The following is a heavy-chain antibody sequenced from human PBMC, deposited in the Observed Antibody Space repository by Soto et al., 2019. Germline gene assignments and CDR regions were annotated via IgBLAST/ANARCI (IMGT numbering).Heavy chain of an antibody. CDR3: AARVFAPGTYSEES. CDR1: RGSISSSNW. J-gene: IGHJ5*02. D-gene: IGHD3-10*01. Sequence: SETLSLTCAVSRGSISSSNWWSWVRQSPGKGLEWIGEIYHNGIANYNPSLKSRVTISIDKSNNQFSLKLTSVTAADTAVYYCAARVFAPGTYSEESWGPGRLVTVSS. V-gene: IGHV4-4*02. CDR2: IYHNGIA.